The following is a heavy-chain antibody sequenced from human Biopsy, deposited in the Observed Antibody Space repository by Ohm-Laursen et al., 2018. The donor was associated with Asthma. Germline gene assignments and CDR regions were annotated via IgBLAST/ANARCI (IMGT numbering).Heavy chain of an antibody. Sequence: ASVKVSCKISGYSLTDLPMHWVRQAPGQGLEWMGGHDHEEGGTVNARRFQGRVTMTEDTSTDTAYMELSSLSSDDTAVYYCASNFPKDYVRYNFQFWGQGTLVTVSS. D-gene: IGHD4-17*01. V-gene: IGHV1-24*01. J-gene: IGHJ4*02. CDR3: ASNFPKDYVRYNFQF. CDR1: GYSLTDLP. CDR2: HDHEEGGT.